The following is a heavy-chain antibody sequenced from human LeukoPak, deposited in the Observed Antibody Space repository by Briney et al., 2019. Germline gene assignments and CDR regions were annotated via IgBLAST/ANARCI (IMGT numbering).Heavy chain of an antibody. Sequence: IIPIFGTANYAQKFQGRVTITTDESTSTAYMELSSLRSEDTAVYYCAASITMVRGPFDYWGQGTLVTVS. CDR3: AASITMVRGPFDY. V-gene: IGHV1-69*05. D-gene: IGHD3-10*01. CDR2: IIPIFGTA. J-gene: IGHJ4*02.